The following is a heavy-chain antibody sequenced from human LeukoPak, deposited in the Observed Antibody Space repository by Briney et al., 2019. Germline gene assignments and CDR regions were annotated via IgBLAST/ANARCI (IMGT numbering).Heavy chain of an antibody. CDR1: GFTFSSYS. Sequence: PGGSLRLSCAASGFTFSSYSMKWVRQAPGKGLEWVSYISRSSSTIYYADSVRGRFTISRDNAKNSLYLQMNSLRAADTAVYYCARIGDSSGYYTMDVWGQGTTVTVSS. J-gene: IGHJ6*02. V-gene: IGHV3-48*04. CDR2: ISRSSSTI. CDR3: ARIGDSSGYYTMDV. D-gene: IGHD3-22*01.